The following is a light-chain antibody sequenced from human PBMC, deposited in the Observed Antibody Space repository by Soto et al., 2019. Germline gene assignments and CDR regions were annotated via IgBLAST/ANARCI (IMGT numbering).Light chain of an antibody. CDR1: QGISTY. V-gene: IGKV1-39*01. CDR2: AAS. Sequence: DIQMTQSPSSLSASVGDRVTITCGASQGISTYLNWYQQKPGKDPKLLIYAASSLQSGVPSRFSGSGSETDFNLTISSLQTEDFATYACQQRYSTTWTFGQGTKVDIK. CDR3: QQRYSTTWT. J-gene: IGKJ1*01.